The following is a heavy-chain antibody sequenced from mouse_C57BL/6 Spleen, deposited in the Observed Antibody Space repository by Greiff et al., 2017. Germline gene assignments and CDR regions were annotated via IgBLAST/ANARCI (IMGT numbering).Heavy chain of an antibody. CDR1: GYAFSSSW. CDR3: AKGKIDYYGSSHFDY. J-gene: IGHJ2*01. Sequence: VQLQQSGPELVKPGASVKISCKASGYAFSSSWMNWVKQRPGKGLEWIGRIYPGDGDTNYNGKFKGKATLTADKSSSTAYMQLSSLTSEDSAVYFCAKGKIDYYGSSHFDYWGQGTTLTVSS. CDR2: IYPGDGDT. D-gene: IGHD1-1*01. V-gene: IGHV1-82*01.